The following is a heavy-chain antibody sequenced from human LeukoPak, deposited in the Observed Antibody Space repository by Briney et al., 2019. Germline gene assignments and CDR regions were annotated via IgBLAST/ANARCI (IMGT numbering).Heavy chain of an antibody. CDR2: ISYDGSNK. D-gene: IGHD5-24*01. Sequence: GGSLRLSCAASGFTFSSYAMHWVRQAPGKGLEWVAVISYDGSNKYYADSVKGRFTISRDNSKNTLYLQMNSLRAEDTAVYYCARASQSVEMATTDAFDIWGQGTMVTVSS. CDR3: ARASQSVEMATTDAFDI. V-gene: IGHV3-30*04. J-gene: IGHJ3*02. CDR1: GFTFSSYA.